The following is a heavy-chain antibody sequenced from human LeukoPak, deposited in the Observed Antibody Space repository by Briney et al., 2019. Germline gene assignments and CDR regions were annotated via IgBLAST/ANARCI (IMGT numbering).Heavy chain of an antibody. D-gene: IGHD3-3*01. V-gene: IGHV3-23*01. CDR2: ISGSGGST. CDR1: GFTFSSYA. Sequence: PGGSLRLFCAASGFTFSSYAMSWVRQAPGKGLEWVSAISGSGGSTYYADSVKGRFTISRDNCKNTLYLQMNSLRAEDTAVYYCAKGMYTIFGVVYYYYYYMDVWGKGTTVTVSS. J-gene: IGHJ6*03. CDR3: AKGMYTIFGVVYYYYYYMDV.